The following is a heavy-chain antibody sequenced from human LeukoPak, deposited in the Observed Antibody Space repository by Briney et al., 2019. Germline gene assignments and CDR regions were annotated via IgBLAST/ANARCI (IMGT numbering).Heavy chain of an antibody. D-gene: IGHD2-2*01. CDR1: GYTFTSYD. CDR3: ARGGSPLGYCSSTSCYEGDNWFDP. CDR2: MNPNSGNT. V-gene: IGHV1-8*03. Sequence: ASVKVSCKASGYTFTSYDINWVLQATGQGLEWMGWMNPNSGNTGYAQKFQGRVTITRNTSISTAYMELSSLRSEDTAVYYCARGGSPLGYCSSTSCYEGDNWFDPWGQGTLVTVSS. J-gene: IGHJ5*02.